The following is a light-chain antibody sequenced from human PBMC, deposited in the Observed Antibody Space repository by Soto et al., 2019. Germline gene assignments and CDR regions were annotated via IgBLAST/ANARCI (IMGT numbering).Light chain of an antibody. CDR3: QSYDSGLSAVV. CDR2: GNI. CDR1: SSNIGAGYD. J-gene: IGLJ2*01. Sequence: QSVLTQSPSVSGAPGQRVTISCTGSSSNIGAGYDVNWYQQVPGTAPKLLIYGNINRPSGVPDRFSGSKSATSASLAITGLQAEDEADYYCQSYDSGLSAVVFGGGTKVTVL. V-gene: IGLV1-40*01.